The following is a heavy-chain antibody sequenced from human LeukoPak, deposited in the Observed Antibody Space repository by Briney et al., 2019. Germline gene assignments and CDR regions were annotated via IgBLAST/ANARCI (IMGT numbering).Heavy chain of an antibody. CDR3: AKGGSGPIDY. J-gene: IGHJ4*02. V-gene: IGHV3-23*01. CDR2: ISGSGGST. Sequence: GGSLRLSCAASGFTFSSYAMSWVHQAPGKGPEWVSAISGSGGSTYYADAVKRRFTISRDNSKNTLYLQMNSLRAEDTAVYYCAKGGSGPIDYWGQGTLVTVSS. CDR1: GFTFSSYA. D-gene: IGHD3-16*01.